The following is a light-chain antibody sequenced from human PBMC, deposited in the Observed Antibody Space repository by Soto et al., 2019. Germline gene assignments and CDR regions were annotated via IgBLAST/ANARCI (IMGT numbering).Light chain of an antibody. CDR3: LQHNSYPYS. J-gene: IGKJ2*01. V-gene: IGKV1-17*01. Sequence: DTQMTHPPSSLSASVEDRVTITCRASQGIRNDLGGYQQKPGKAPKRLIYAASSLQSGFPSRFSGSGSGTEFTLAISGLQPEDVATYYCLQHNSYPYSFGQGTKLEIK. CDR1: QGIRND. CDR2: AAS.